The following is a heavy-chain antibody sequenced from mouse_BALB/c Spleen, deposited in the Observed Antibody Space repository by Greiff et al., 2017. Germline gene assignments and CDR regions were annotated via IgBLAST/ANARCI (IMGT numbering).Heavy chain of an antibody. CDR1: GYTFTDYA. D-gene: IGHD1-1*01. Sequence: QVQLQQSGPELVKPGALVKISCKGSGYTFTDYAMHWVKQSHAKSLEWIGVISTYYGDASYNQKFKGKATMTVDKSSSTAYMELARLTSEDSAIYYCARGAYYGSSPYAMDYWGQGTSVTVAS. J-gene: IGHJ4*01. V-gene: IGHV1-67*01. CDR3: ARGAYYGSSPYAMDY. CDR2: ISTYYGDA.